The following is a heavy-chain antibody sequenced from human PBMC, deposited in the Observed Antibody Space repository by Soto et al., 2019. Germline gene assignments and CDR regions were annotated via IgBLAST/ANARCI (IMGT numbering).Heavy chain of an antibody. Sequence: QVQLVESGGGVVQPGRSLRLSCAASGFTFSSYGMHWVRQAPGKGLEWVAVIWYDGSNKYYADSVKGRFTISRDNSKNTLYLQMNSLRAEDTAVYYCARGGYVLGYYFDYWGQGTLVTVSS. J-gene: IGHJ4*02. CDR3: ARGGYVLGYYFDY. D-gene: IGHD5-12*01. CDR2: IWYDGSNK. CDR1: GFTFSSYG. V-gene: IGHV3-33*01.